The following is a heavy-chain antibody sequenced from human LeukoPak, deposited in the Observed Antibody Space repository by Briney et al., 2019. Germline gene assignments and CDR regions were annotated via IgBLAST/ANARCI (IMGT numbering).Heavy chain of an antibody. CDR1: GGSISSSSYY. J-gene: IGHJ6*02. D-gene: IGHD2-15*01. CDR2: IYYSGST. Sequence: PSETLSLTCTVSGGSISSSSYYWGWIRQPPGKGLEWIGSIYYSGSTYYNPSLKSRVTISVDTSKNQFSLKLSSVTVADTAVYYCARVRDIKLTYYYYGMDVWGQGTTVTVSS. V-gene: IGHV4-39*07. CDR3: ARVRDIKLTYYYYGMDV.